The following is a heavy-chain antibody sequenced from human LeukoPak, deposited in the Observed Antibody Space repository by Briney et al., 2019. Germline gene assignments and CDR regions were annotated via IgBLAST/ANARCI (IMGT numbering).Heavy chain of an antibody. CDR3: AGGGGITMIRGVITDNWFDP. CDR2: INHSGST. CDR1: GGSFSGYF. D-gene: IGHD3-10*01. V-gene: IGHV4-34*01. Sequence: PSETLSLTCAVYGGSFSGYFWSWIRQPPGKGLEWIGEINHSGSTNYNPSLKSRVTISVDTSTNQFSLKLTSVTAADTAVYYCAGGGGITMIRGVITDNWFDPWGQGTLVTVSS. J-gene: IGHJ5*02.